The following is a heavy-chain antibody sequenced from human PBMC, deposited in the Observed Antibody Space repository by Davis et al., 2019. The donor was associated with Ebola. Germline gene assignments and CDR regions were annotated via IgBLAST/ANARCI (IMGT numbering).Heavy chain of an antibody. D-gene: IGHD5-12*01. J-gene: IGHJ6*02. CDR1: GGTFSSYA. CDR3: AKGPAGGWLRPEFYYYYYGMDV. V-gene: IGHV1-69*04. CDR2: IIPILGIA. Sequence: SVKVSCKASGGTFSSYAISWVRPAPGQGLEWMGRIIPILGIANYAQKFQGRVTITADKSTSTAYMELSSLRSEDTAVYYCAKGPAGGWLRPEFYYYYYGMDVWGQGTTVTVSS.